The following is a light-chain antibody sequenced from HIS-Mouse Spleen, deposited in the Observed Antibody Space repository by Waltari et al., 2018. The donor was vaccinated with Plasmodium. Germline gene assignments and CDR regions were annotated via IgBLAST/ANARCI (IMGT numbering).Light chain of an antibody. CDR1: SGHSSYA. CDR3: QTWGTGMGV. J-gene: IGLJ2*01. CDR2: LNSDGSH. V-gene: IGLV4-69*01. Sequence: QLVLTQSPSASASLGASVKLTCTLSSGHSSYAIAWHQQQPEKGPRYLMKLNSDGSHSKGDGIPDRFSGSSSWAERYLTFSSLQSEDEADYYCQTWGTGMGVFGGGTKLTVL.